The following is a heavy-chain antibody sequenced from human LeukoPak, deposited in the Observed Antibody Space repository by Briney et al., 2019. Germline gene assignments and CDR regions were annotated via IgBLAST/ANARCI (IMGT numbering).Heavy chain of an antibody. J-gene: IGHJ3*02. CDR1: GFTFTSYR. Sequence: GESLRLSCAASGFTFTSYRMDWVRQAPGQGLEWVACISSSSEYIYYADSVKGRFTISRDNAKNTLYLQMNSLRAEDTAVYYCASGLDIWGQGTMVTVSS. V-gene: IGHV3-21*01. CDR2: ISSSSEYI. CDR3: ASGLDI.